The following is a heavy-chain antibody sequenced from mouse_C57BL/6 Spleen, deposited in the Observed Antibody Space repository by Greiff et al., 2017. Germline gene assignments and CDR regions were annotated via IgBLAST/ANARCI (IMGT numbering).Heavy chain of an antibody. D-gene: IGHD3-3*01. J-gene: IGHJ2*01. Sequence: EVKVVESGGDLVKPGGSLKLSCAASGFTFSSYGMSWVRQTPDKRLEWVATISSGGSYTYYPDSVKGRFTISRDNAKNTLYLQMSSLKSEDTAMYYCARLGGEGGDDWGQGTTLTVSS. V-gene: IGHV5-6*01. CDR1: GFTFSSYG. CDR2: ISSGGSYT. CDR3: ARLGGEGGDD.